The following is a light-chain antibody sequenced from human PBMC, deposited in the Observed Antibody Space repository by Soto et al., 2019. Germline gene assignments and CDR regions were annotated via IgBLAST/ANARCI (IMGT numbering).Light chain of an antibody. V-gene: IGKV3-20*01. CDR2: GAS. CDR3: QQYSSSPLT. J-gene: IGKJ5*01. Sequence: EVVMTQSPATLSVSPGEGATLSCRASQGIGDTLAWYQHKPGQAPRLLIHGASSRATGIPDRFSGSGSGTDFTLTISRLEPEDFAVYYCQQYSSSPLTFGQGTRLEIK. CDR1: QGIGDT.